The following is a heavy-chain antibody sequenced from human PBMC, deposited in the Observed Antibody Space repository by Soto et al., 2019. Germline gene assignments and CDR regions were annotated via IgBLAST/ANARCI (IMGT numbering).Heavy chain of an antibody. CDR3: ARGPRIAARPRPVYFDY. V-gene: IGHV1-69*13. J-gene: IGHJ4*02. Sequence: SVKVSCKASGVTFSSYAISWVRQAPGQGLEWMGGIIPIFGTANYAQKFQGRVTITADESTSTAYMELSSLRSEDTAVYHCARGPRIAARPRPVYFDYWGQGTLVTVSS. CDR2: IIPIFGTA. CDR1: GVTFSSYA. D-gene: IGHD6-6*01.